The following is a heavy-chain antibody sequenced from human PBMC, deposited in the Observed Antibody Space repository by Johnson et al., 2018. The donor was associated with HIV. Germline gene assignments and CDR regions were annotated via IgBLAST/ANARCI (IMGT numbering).Heavy chain of an antibody. J-gene: IGHJ3*02. Sequence: QVQLVESGGGVVQPGGSLRLSCAASGFTFSSYGMHWVRQAPGKGLEWVAFIRYDGSNKYYADSVKGRFTISRDNSKNTLYLQMNSLRAEDTAVYYCAKEGGSYSMGRDAFDIWGQGTMVTVSS. CDR1: GFTFSSYG. CDR3: AKEGGSYSMGRDAFDI. V-gene: IGHV3-30*02. CDR2: IRYDGSNK. D-gene: IGHD1-26*01.